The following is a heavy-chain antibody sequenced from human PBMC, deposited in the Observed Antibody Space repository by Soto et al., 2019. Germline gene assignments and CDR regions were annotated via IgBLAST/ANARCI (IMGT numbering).Heavy chain of an antibody. CDR1: GGSISSYH. CDR2: IYYTGIT. D-gene: IGHD5-12*01. CDR3: ARRRVATETFDY. Sequence: SETLSLTCTVSGGSISSYHWTWIRQPPGKGLEWIAYIYYTGITNFNPSLKSRVTISMDTSKNQFSLKLRSVTAADTAVYYCARRRVATETFDYWGQGTLVTVSS. V-gene: IGHV4-59*08. J-gene: IGHJ4*02.